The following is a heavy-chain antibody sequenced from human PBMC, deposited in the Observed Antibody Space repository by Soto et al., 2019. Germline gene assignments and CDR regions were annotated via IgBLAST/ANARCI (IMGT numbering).Heavy chain of an antibody. CDR3: AKSDLWFGELLYPSIKPAYFDY. D-gene: IGHD3-10*01. CDR2: ISGSGGST. CDR1: GFTFSSYA. J-gene: IGHJ4*02. Sequence: LRLSCAASGFTFSSYAMSWVRQAPGKGLEWVSAISGSGGSTYYADSVKGRFTISRDNSKNTLYLQMNSLRAEDTAVYYCAKSDLWFGELLYPSIKPAYFDYWGQGTLVTVSS. V-gene: IGHV3-23*01.